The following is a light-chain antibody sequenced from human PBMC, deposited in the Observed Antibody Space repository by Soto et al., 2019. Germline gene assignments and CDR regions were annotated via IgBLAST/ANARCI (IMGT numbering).Light chain of an antibody. CDR3: QQYNNWPRGT. J-gene: IGKJ1*01. V-gene: IGKV3-15*01. CDR2: GAS. Sequence: EIVMTQSPATLSVSPGERATLSCRASQSVSSNLAWYQQKPGQAPRLLIYGASTRATGIPARFSGSGSGTEYTLTISRLQYEDLAVYYCQQYNNWPRGTFGQGTKVAIK. CDR1: QSVSSN.